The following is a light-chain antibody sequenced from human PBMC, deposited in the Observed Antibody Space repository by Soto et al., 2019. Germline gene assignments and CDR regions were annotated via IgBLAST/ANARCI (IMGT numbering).Light chain of an antibody. CDR2: DAS. CDR1: QGIRNG. J-gene: IGKJ1*01. CDR3: QQYTNTNNPWM. V-gene: IGKV1-17*01. Sequence: DIQMTQSPSSLSASVGDRVTITCRASQGIRNGLGWFQQKPGKAPKLLVYDASTLQSGVASRFSGSGSGTEFTLIISGLQPDDSATYYCQQYTNTNNPWMFGQGTKVDI.